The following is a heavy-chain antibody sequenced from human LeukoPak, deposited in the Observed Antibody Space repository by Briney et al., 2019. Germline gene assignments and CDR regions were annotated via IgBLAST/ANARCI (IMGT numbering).Heavy chain of an antibody. J-gene: IGHJ5*02. V-gene: IGHV4-4*07. D-gene: IGHD1-1*01. CDR1: GGSISSYY. CDR2: IYTSGST. Sequence: PSETLSLTCSVSGGSISSYYWSWIRQPAGKGLEWIGRIYTSGSTNYNPSLKSRVTMSVDTSKNQFSLKLSSVTAADTAVYYCAREISGTTSEPYNWFDPRGQGTLVTVSS. CDR3: AREISGTTSEPYNWFDP.